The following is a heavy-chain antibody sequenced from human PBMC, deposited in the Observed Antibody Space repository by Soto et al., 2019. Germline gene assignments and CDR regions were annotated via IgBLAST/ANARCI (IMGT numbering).Heavy chain of an antibody. CDR1: GFTFSSYA. CDR2: ISGSGGST. V-gene: IGHV3-23*01. D-gene: IGHD4-17*01. CDR3: AKDLTDPPSTVSSFDP. J-gene: IGHJ5*02. Sequence: PGGSLRLSCAASGFTFSSYAMSWVRQAPGKGLEWVSAISGSGGSTYYADSVKGRFTISRDNSKNTLYLQMNSLRAEDTAVYYCAKDLTDPPSTVSSFDPWGQGTLVTVSS.